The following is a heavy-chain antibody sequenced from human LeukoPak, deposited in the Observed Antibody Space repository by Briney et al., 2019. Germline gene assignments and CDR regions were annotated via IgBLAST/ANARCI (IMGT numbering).Heavy chain of an antibody. J-gene: IGHJ5*02. CDR2: INPSGGST. CDR3: AKSGNSMTTETADP. CDR1: GYTFTSYF. D-gene: IGHD2/OR15-2a*01. V-gene: IGHV1-46*03. Sequence: ASVKVSCKASGYTFTSYFMHWVRQAPGQGLEWMGIINPSGGSTTYAQKFQGRVTMTRDTSTSTVYMELSSLRSEDTAVYYCAKSGNSMTTETADPWGQGTLVTVSS.